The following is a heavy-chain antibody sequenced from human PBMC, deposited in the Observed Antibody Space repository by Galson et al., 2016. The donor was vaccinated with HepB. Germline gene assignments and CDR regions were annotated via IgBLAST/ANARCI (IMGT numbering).Heavy chain of an antibody. CDR1: GFTVSTYN. V-gene: IGHV3-48*02. Sequence: SLRLSCAVSGFTVSTYNMHWVRQAPGKGPEWIAFTSSSSGVTFYADSVKGRFTISRDNANNSLYLQMNSLRDEDTAVYYCASPGGWFRNWGQGTLVTVPS. CDR2: TSSSSGVT. D-gene: IGHD6-19*01. J-gene: IGHJ4*02. CDR3: ASPGGWFRN.